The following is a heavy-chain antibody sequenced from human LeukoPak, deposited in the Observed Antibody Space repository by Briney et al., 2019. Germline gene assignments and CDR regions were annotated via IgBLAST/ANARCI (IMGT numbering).Heavy chain of an antibody. CDR3: AHRSHLHAFDI. Sequence: VSGPTLVKPTQTLTLTCTFSGFPLSISGVGVGWIRQPPGKALEWLALIYWDDDKRYSPSLKSRLTITKDTSKNQVVLTMTNMDPVDTATYYCAHRSHLHAFDIWGQGTMVTVSS. CDR1: GFPLSISGVG. J-gene: IGHJ3*02. V-gene: IGHV2-5*02. CDR2: IYWDDDK.